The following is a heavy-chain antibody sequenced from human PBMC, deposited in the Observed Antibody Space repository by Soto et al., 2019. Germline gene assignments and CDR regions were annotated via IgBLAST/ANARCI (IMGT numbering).Heavy chain of an antibody. Sequence: ASVKVSCKASGYTFSTYALHWVRQAPGQGLEWMGWINGGNGHTRYSQKFKDRVTISRDTPASTAYMELSGLRSEDTAVYYCARGKGMEENYYYYGMDVWGQGTAVTVSS. D-gene: IGHD1-1*01. CDR3: ARGKGMEENYYYYGMDV. J-gene: IGHJ6*02. CDR1: GYTFSTYA. V-gene: IGHV1-3*01. CDR2: INGGNGHT.